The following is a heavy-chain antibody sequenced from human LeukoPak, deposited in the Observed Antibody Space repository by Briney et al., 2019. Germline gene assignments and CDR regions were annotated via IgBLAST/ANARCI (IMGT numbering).Heavy chain of an antibody. CDR3: ARSGDYSSGWYLMDYYGMDV. D-gene: IGHD6-19*01. CDR2: ISAYNGNT. J-gene: IGHJ6*02. V-gene: IGHV1-18*01. Sequence: ASVKVSCKASGYXFTSYGISWVRQAPGQGLEWMGWISAYNGNTNYAQKLQGRVTMTTDTSTSTAYMELRSLRSDDTAVYYCARSGDYSSGWYLMDYYGMDVWGQGTTVTVSS. CDR1: GYXFTSYG.